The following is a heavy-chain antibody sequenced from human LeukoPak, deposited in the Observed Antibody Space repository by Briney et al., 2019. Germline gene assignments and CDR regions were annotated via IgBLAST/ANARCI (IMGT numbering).Heavy chain of an antibody. J-gene: IGHJ4*02. CDR2: MSHYGSER. CDR3: XTXXRXXXXDYCDI. CDR1: GFSSNNDA. Sequence: PGRSLRLSCALSGFSSNNDAIHWVRQAPGKGLEWVALMSHYGSERYYGDSVQGRFTISRDASKSTFYLQMDSLRPEDPAVYYYXTXXRXXXXDYCDIXGQGTLVIVSS. V-gene: IGHV3-30*04.